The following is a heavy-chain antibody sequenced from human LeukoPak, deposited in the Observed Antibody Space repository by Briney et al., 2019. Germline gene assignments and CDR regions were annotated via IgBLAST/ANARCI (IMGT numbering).Heavy chain of an antibody. V-gene: IGHV3-30*02. D-gene: IGHD3-10*01. CDR2: IRYDGSNK. Sequence: GGSLRLSCAASGFTFSSYGMHWVRQAPGKGLEWVAFIRYDGSNKYYADSVKGRFTISRDNSKNTLYLQMNSLRAEDTAVYYCAKGLLWFGESNDAFDIWGQGTMVTVSS. CDR1: GFTFSSYG. J-gene: IGHJ3*02. CDR3: AKGLLWFGESNDAFDI.